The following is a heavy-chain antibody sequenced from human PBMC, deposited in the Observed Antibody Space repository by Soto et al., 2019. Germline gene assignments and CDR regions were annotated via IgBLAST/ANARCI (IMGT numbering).Heavy chain of an antibody. Sequence: ASVKVSCKASGYTFTSYAMHWVRQAPGQRLEWMGWINAGNGNTKYSQKFQGRVTITRDTSASTAYMELSSLRSEDTAVYCCARGVGRGGSGSYYTYWGQGTLVTVSS. CDR2: INAGNGNT. CDR1: GYTFTSYA. D-gene: IGHD3-10*01. V-gene: IGHV1-3*01. CDR3: ARGVGRGGSGSYYTY. J-gene: IGHJ4*02.